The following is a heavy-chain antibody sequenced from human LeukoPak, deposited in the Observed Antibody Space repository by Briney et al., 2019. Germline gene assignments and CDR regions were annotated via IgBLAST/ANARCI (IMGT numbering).Heavy chain of an antibody. CDR2: ISHDGAST. CDR3: ATRGYYYDSSGYYFV. V-gene: IGHV3-23*01. D-gene: IGHD3-22*01. CDR1: GYTFYNYA. J-gene: IGHJ4*02. Sequence: GGSLRLSCAASGYTFYNYAVTWVRQAPGKGLEWVSSISHDGASTHYADSVKGRFTISRDNSKNTLYLQMNSLRAEDTAVYYCATRGYYYDSSGYYFVWGQGTLVTVSS.